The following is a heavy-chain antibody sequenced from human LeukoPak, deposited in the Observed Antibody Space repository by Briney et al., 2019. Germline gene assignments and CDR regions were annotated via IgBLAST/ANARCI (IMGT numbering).Heavy chain of an antibody. J-gene: IGHJ4*02. V-gene: IGHV4-59*08. CDR3: ARRVDYYFDY. D-gene: IGHD3/OR15-3a*01. Sequence: LETLSLTCTVSGGSISSYYWSWIRQPPGKGLEWIGYIYYSGSTNYNPSLKSRVTISVDTSKNQFSLKLSSVTAADTAVYYCARRVDYYFDYWGQGTLVTVSS. CDR1: GGSISSYY. CDR2: IYYSGST.